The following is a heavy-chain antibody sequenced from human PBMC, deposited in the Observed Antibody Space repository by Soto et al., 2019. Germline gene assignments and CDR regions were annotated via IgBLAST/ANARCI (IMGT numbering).Heavy chain of an antibody. D-gene: IGHD3-22*01. CDR2: ISAYNGNT. CDR3: ARDLQGYYDSSGYLADAFDI. CDR1: GYTFTSYG. J-gene: IGHJ3*02. Sequence: ASVKVSCKASGYTFTSYGISWVRQAPGQGLEWMGWISAYNGNTNYAQKLQGRVTMTTDTSTSTAYMELRSLRSDDTAVYYCARDLQGYYDSSGYLADAFDIRGQGTMVTVS. V-gene: IGHV1-18*01.